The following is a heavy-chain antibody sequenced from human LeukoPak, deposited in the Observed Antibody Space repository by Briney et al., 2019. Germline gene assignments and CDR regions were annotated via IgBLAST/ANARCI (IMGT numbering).Heavy chain of an antibody. CDR1: GGSFSGYY. J-gene: IGHJ4*02. Sequence: SETLSLTCAVYGGSFSGYYWSWIRQPPGKGLEWIGEINHSGSTNYNPSLKSRVTISVDTSKNQFSLKLSSVTAADTAVYYCARHLEVYYDFWSGYYYFDYWGQGTLVTVSS. V-gene: IGHV4-34*01. CDR2: INHSGST. D-gene: IGHD3-3*01. CDR3: ARHLEVYYDFWSGYYYFDY.